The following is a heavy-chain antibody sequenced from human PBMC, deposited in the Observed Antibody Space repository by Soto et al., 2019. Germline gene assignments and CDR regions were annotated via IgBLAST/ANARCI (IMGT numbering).Heavy chain of an antibody. Sequence: GESLKISSKGSGNSFTSYWISWVRQMPGKGLGWMGRIDPSDSYTNYSPSFQGHVTISADKSISTAYLQWSSLKASDTAMYYCARSLFDSSGYRRYGMDVWGQGTTVTVSS. J-gene: IGHJ6*02. CDR1: GNSFTSYW. D-gene: IGHD3-22*01. CDR2: IDPSDSYT. CDR3: ARSLFDSSGYRRYGMDV. V-gene: IGHV5-10-1*01.